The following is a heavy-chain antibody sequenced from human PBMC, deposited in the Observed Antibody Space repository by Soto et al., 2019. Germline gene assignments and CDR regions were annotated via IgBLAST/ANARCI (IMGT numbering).Heavy chain of an antibody. J-gene: IGHJ3*02. Sequence: SQTLSLTCAISGDSVSSNSAAWNWIRQSPSRGLEWLGRTYYRSKWYNDYAVSVKSRITINPDTSKNQFSLQLNSVTPEDTAVYYCARGLNYFDSSGSYPLQDVYDIWGQGTMVTVSS. V-gene: IGHV6-1*01. CDR1: GDSVSSNSAA. D-gene: IGHD3-22*01. CDR3: ARGLNYFDSSGSYPLQDVYDI. CDR2: TYYRSKWYN.